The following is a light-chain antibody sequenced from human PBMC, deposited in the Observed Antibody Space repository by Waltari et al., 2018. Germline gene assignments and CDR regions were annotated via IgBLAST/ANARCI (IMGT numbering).Light chain of an antibody. Sequence: IVLTQSPDTLSLSPGERATLSCRASQSVSSFLAWYQQKPGQAPRLLIYEASNRATGIPARFSGSGSGTDFTLVISSLEPEDFAVYYCQQRTNWPFITFGHGTRLEIK. CDR3: QQRTNWPFIT. CDR1: QSVSSF. CDR2: EAS. V-gene: IGKV3-11*01. J-gene: IGKJ5*01.